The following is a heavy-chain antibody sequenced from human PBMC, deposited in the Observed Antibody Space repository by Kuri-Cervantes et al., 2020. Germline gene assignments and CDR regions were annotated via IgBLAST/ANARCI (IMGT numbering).Heavy chain of an antibody. CDR2: IYTSGST. Sequence: SETLSLTCTVSGGSISSYYWSWIRQPAGKGLEWIGRIYTSGSTYYNPSLKSRVTISVDTSKNQFSLKLSSVTAADTAVYYCARYCGGDCYFRGAFDIWGQGTMVTVSS. CDR1: GGSISSYY. D-gene: IGHD2-21*02. J-gene: IGHJ3*02. CDR3: ARYCGGDCYFRGAFDI. V-gene: IGHV4-4*07.